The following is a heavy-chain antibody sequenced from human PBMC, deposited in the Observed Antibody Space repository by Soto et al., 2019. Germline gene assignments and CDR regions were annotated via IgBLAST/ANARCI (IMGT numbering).Heavy chain of an antibody. CDR1: GGTFSSYA. Sequence: QVQLVQSGAEVKKPGSSVKVSCKASGGTFSSYAISWVRQAPGQGLEWMGGIIPIFGTANYAQKFQGRVTSTADKSTSTAYMELSSLRSEDTAVYYCARLPSPYCSSTSCPLIFDYWGQGTLVTVSS. J-gene: IGHJ4*02. CDR3: ARLPSPYCSSTSCPLIFDY. D-gene: IGHD2-2*01. V-gene: IGHV1-69*06. CDR2: IIPIFGTA.